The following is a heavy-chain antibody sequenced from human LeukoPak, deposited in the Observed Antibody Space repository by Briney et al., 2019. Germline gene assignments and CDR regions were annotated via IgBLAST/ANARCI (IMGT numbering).Heavy chain of an antibody. CDR1: GFTFSSYE. CDR2: ITSSSTYT. CDR3: ARDPYSGTYGNTYYYYMDV. Sequence: GGSLRLSCAASGFTFSSYEMNWVRQAPGKGLEWVSSITSSSTYTFYADSVKGRFTISRDNARNSLFLQMNSLRAEDTAVYYCARDPYSGTYGNTYYYYMDVWGKGTTVTISS. J-gene: IGHJ6*03. D-gene: IGHD1-26*01. V-gene: IGHV3-21*01.